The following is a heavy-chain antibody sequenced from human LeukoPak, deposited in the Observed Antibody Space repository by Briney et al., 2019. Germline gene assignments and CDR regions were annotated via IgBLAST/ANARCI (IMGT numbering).Heavy chain of an antibody. Sequence: PSETLSLTCAVYGESFSGYDWSWIRQPPGKGLEWIGEINQSGSTKYNPSLKSRVTILGDTSKNQFSLKLSSVTAADTAVYYCARARTLGYCTNGVCLRPYYYYYMDVWGKGTTVTVSS. CDR3: ARARTLGYCTNGVCLRPYYYYYMDV. D-gene: IGHD2-8*01. CDR2: INQSGST. J-gene: IGHJ6*03. V-gene: IGHV4-34*01. CDR1: GESFSGYD.